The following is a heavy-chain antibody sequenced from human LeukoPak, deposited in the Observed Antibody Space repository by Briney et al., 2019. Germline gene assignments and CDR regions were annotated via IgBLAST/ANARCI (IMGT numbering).Heavy chain of an antibody. CDR3: AREPGYSSSWYLMKYYYYGMDV. V-gene: IGHV1-18*01. CDR2: ISAYNGNT. D-gene: IGHD6-13*01. CDR1: GYTFTSYG. Sequence: ASVKVSCKASGYTFTSYGISWVRQAPGQGLEWMGWISAYNGNTNYAQKLQGRVTMTTDTSTSTAYMELRSLRSDDTAVYYCAREPGYSSSWYLMKYYYYGMDVWRQGTTVSVSS. J-gene: IGHJ6*02.